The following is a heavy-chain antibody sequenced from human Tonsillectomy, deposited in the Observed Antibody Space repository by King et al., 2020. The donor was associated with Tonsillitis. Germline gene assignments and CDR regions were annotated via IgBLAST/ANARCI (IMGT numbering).Heavy chain of an antibody. J-gene: IGHJ4*02. D-gene: IGHD5-24*01. CDR2: IKQVGSEK. V-gene: IGHV3-7*01. Sequence: VQLVESGGGLVQPGGSLRLSCAASGFTFSSYWMSWVRQAPGKGLEWVANIKQVGSEKYYVDSVKGRFTISSDNAKNSLYLQMNSLRAEDTAVYFCARDHEMATIFYFDYWGQGTLVTVSS. CDR3: ARDHEMATIFYFDY. CDR1: GFTFSSYW.